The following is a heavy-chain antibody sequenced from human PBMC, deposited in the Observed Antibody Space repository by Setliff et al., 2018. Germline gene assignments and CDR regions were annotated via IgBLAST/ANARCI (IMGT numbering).Heavy chain of an antibody. CDR3: ARGDVYSGSYYHFDY. V-gene: IGHV1-3*01. CDR2: INAGNGNI. J-gene: IGHJ4*02. D-gene: IGHD1-26*01. CDR1: GDTSTTYA. Sequence: ASVKVSCKASGDTSTTYAIHWVRLAPGQGPEWMGWINAGNGNIRYSQNFQGGVTITRDTSASTAYMELSSLTSEDTAIYYCARGDVYSGSYYHFDYWGQGTLVTVSS.